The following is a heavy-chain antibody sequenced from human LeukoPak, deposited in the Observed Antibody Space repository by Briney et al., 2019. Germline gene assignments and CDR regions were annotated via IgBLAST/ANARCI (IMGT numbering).Heavy chain of an antibody. CDR2: ISAYNGNT. V-gene: IGHV1-18*01. J-gene: IGHJ4*02. CDR1: GYTFTSYG. Sequence: ASVKVSCKASGYTFTSYGISWVRQAPGQGLEWMGWISAYNGNTNYAQKLQGRVTMTTDTSTSTAYMELRSLRSDDTAVYYCARDAGLYYDFWSGHPDYWGQGTPVTVSS. CDR3: ARDAGLYYDFWSGHPDY. D-gene: IGHD3-3*01.